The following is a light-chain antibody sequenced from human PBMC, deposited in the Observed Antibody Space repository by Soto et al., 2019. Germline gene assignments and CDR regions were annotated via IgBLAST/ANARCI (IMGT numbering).Light chain of an antibody. CDR3: SSYTSSSTYV. CDR2: EVS. CDR1: SSDVGGYNY. Sequence: QSVRTQPASVSWSPGQSITISCTGTSSDVGGYNYVSWYQQHPGKAPKLMIYEVSNRPSGVSNRFSGSKSGNAAPLTISGLQAEEEADHYCSSYTSSSTYVFGTGTKVTVL. V-gene: IGLV2-14*01. J-gene: IGLJ1*01.